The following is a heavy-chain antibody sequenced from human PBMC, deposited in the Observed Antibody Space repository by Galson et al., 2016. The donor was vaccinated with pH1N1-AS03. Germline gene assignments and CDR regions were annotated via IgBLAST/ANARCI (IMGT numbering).Heavy chain of an antibody. D-gene: IGHD6-19*01. CDR3: AKVEVVGTFNYYYYMDV. CDR2: VYTTGAT. V-gene: IGHV4-4*07. J-gene: IGHJ6*03. CDR1: GASVNSFF. Sequence: SETLSLTCTVSGASVNSFFWTWIRQPAGKGLEWIGRVYTTGATNYNPSLKSRVTMSVDRSKNEFSLNLTSVTAADTAVYHCAKVEVVGTFNYYYYMDVWGKGTTVTVSS.